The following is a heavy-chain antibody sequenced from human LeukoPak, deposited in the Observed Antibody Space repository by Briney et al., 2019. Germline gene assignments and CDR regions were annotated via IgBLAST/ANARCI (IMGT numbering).Heavy chain of an antibody. J-gene: IGHJ3*02. Sequence: ASVKVSYTASGYTFTSYDFNWVRQATGQGLEWMGWMNPNSGNTGSAQKFQGRVTMTRNTSISTAYMELSSLRSDDTAVYYCARAASWNDGDAFDIWGQGTVATVSS. CDR2: MNPNSGNT. CDR1: GYTFTSYD. V-gene: IGHV1-8*01. D-gene: IGHD1-1*01. CDR3: ARAASWNDGDAFDI.